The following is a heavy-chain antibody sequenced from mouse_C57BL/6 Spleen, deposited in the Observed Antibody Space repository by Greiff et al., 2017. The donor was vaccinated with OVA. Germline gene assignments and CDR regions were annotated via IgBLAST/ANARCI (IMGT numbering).Heavy chain of an antibody. CDR1: GYTFTSYW. V-gene: IGHV1-52*01. J-gene: IGHJ1*03. CDR3: ASYYYGRGDFDV. D-gene: IGHD1-1*01. CDR2: IDPSDSET. Sequence: QVQLQQSGAELVRPGSSVKLSCKASGYTFTSYWMHWVKQRPIQGLEWIGNIDPSDSETHYNQKFKDKATLTVDKSSSTAYMQLSSLTSEDSAVYYCASYYYGRGDFDVWGTGTTVTVSS.